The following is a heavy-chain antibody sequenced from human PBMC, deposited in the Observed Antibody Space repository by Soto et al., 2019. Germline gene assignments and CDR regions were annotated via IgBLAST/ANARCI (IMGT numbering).Heavy chain of an antibody. CDR2: SYYSGFT. CDR3: AREVYCSSTGCPNWFDP. Sequence: SETLSLTCTVSGDPISTGGYYWSWIRQHPGKGLEWIGYSYYSGFTYYNPSLKSRVSISVDTSKNQFSLKLTSVTAADTAVYYCAREVYCSSTGCPNWFDPWGQRTLVTVSS. D-gene: IGHD2-2*01. V-gene: IGHV4-31*03. CDR1: GDPISTGGYY. J-gene: IGHJ5*02.